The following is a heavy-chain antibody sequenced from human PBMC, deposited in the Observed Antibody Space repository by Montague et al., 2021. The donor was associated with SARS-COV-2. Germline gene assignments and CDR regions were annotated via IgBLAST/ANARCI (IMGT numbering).Heavy chain of an antibody. CDR3: AISGITLTGLDAFDI. J-gene: IGHJ3*02. Sequence: CAISGDXVSIKSVAWNWIRQSPSRGLEWVGRTYYRSKWYSDYAEXVKRRLVITPDTSKNQVSLQLNSVIPEDTAVYFCAISGITLTGLDAFDIWGQGTMVTVSS. CDR1: GDXVSIKSVA. V-gene: IGHV6-1*01. D-gene: IGHD6-19*01. CDR2: TYYRSKWYS.